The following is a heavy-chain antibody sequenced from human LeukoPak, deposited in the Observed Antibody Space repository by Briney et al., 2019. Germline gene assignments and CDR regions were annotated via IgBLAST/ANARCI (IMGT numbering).Heavy chain of an antibody. V-gene: IGHV1-69*06. J-gene: IGHJ4*02. D-gene: IGHD1-26*01. CDR3: ARLPSPGRGRVGATRGYFDY. Sequence: GASVKASCKASGGTFSSYAISWVRQAPGQGLEWMGGIIPIFGTANYAQKFQGRVTITADKSTSTAYMELSSLRSEDTAVYYCARLPSPGRGRVGATRGYFDYWGQGTLVTVSS. CDR2: IIPIFGTA. CDR1: GGTFSSYA.